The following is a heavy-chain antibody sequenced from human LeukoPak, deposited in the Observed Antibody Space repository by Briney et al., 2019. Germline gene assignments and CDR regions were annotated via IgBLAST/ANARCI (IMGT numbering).Heavy chain of an antibody. V-gene: IGHV1-8*01. D-gene: IGHD3-16*01. CDR3: ARDSDRGGYNYYYYMDV. CDR1: GYTFTSYD. CDR2: MNPNSGNT. Sequence: ASVKVSCKASGYTFTSYDINWVRQATGQGLEWMGWMNPNSGNTGYAQKFQGRGTMTRNTSISTAYMELSSLRSDDTAVYYCARDSDRGGYNYYYYMDVWGKGTTVTVSS. J-gene: IGHJ6*03.